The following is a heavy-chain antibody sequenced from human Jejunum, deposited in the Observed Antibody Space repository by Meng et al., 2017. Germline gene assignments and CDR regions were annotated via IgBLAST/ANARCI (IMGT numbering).Heavy chain of an antibody. CDR2: TFYRSKWFD. J-gene: IGHJ4*02. Sequence: SETLSLTCDISGDSVSNNTAAWHWIRQSPSRGLEWLGRTFYRSKWFDDYAPSVKSRISISPDTSKNQFSLHLNSVTPDDAAMYYCARENRRIPGTRNSFDYWGQGTLVTVSS. CDR1: GDSVSNNTAA. V-gene: IGHV6-1*01. CDR3: ARENRRIPGTRNSFDY. D-gene: IGHD1-14*01.